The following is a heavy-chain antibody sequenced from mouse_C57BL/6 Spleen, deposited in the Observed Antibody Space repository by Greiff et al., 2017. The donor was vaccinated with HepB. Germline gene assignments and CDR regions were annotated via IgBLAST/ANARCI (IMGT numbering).Heavy chain of an antibody. J-gene: IGHJ4*01. V-gene: IGHV1-64*01. CDR3: ARGYYGSSPLAMDY. Sequence: VQLQQPGAELVKPGASVKLSCKASGYTFTSYWMHWVKQRPGQGLEWIGMIHPNSGSTNYNEKFKSKATLTVDKSSSTAYMQLSSLTSEDSAVYYGARGYYGSSPLAMDYWGQGTSVTVSS. D-gene: IGHD1-1*01. CDR2: IHPNSGST. CDR1: GYTFTSYW.